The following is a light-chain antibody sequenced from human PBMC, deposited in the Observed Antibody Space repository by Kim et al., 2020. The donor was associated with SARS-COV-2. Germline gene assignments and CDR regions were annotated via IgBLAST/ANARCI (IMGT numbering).Light chain of an antibody. CDR1: QGISNN. Sequence: EIVVTQSPVTLSVSPGERATLSCRASQGISNNLAWYQHKPGQAPRLLISGASTRATGIPARFSGGGSGTEFTLTISSLESEDFAVYYCQQYHNRPPTFGQRTKMGIK. CDR2: GAS. J-gene: IGKJ1*01. CDR3: QQYHNRPPT. V-gene: IGKV3D-15*01.